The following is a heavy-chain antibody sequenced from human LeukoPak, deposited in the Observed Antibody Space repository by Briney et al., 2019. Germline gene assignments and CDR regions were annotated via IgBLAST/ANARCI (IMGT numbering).Heavy chain of an antibody. CDR1: GYTFTSYD. D-gene: IGHD3/OR15-3a*01. CDR2: MNPNSGNT. Sequence: ASVKVSCKASGYTFTSYDINWVRQATGQGLEWMGWMNPNSGNTGYAQKFQGRVTITTDESTGTVYMELSSLRSEDTALYYCARDVSWTGYRFDYWGQGTLVTVSS. CDR3: ARDVSWTGYRFDY. J-gene: IGHJ4*02. V-gene: IGHV1-8*03.